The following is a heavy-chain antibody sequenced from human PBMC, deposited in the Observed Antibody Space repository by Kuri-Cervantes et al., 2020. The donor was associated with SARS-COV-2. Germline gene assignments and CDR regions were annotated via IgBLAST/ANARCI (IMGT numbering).Heavy chain of an antibody. D-gene: IGHD4-11*01. CDR3: ARVGTTGQDY. CDR1: GQSFSGYY. CDR2: IYTSGST. Sequence: SETLSLTCALYGQSFSGYYWSWIRHPAGKGLEWIGRIYTSGSTNYNPSLKSRVTMSVDTSKNQFSRKLSTVTAADTPVYFCARVGTTGQDYWGQGTLVTVSS. V-gene: IGHV4-59*10. J-gene: IGHJ4*02.